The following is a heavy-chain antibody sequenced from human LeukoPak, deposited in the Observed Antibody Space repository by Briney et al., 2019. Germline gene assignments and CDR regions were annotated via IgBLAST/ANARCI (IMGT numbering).Heavy chain of an antibody. CDR1: GGSISSGGYY. J-gene: IGHJ3*02. CDR2: IYYSGST. Sequence: SQTLSLTCTVSGGSISSGGYYWSWIRQRPGKGLEWIGYIYYSGSTYYNPSLKSRVTISVDTSKNQFSLKLSSVTAADTAVYYCARDRAVAGTEAFDIWGQGTMVTVSS. D-gene: IGHD6-19*01. V-gene: IGHV4-31*03. CDR3: ARDRAVAGTEAFDI.